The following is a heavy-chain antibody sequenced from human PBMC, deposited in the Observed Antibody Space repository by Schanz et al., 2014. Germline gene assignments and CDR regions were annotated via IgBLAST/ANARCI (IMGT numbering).Heavy chain of an antibody. Sequence: QLQLQESGSGLLKPSQTLSLTCAVSGGSVSNSAYSWSWLRQPPGKGLEWIGYIYDSGSTYYSPSRGSRVTISVDKSNNHFSRRLTSVPAADTAVYFCARGAKARGDLRPFDIWGQGTVVTVSS. V-gene: IGHV4-30-2*01. CDR1: GGSVSNSAYS. CDR3: ARGAKARGDLRPFDI. D-gene: IGHD3-10*01. CDR2: IYDSGST. J-gene: IGHJ3*02.